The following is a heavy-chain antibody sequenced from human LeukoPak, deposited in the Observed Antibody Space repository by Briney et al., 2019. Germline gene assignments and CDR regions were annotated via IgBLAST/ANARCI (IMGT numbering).Heavy chain of an antibody. CDR1: GGSISSYY. CDR2: IYYSGST. CDR3: ARRTSYYYDSSDRKNAFDI. D-gene: IGHD3-22*01. Sequence: SETLSLTCSVSGGSISSYYWSWIRQPPGKGLEWIGYIYYSGSTNYNPSLKSRVTISVDTSKNQFSLKLSSVTAADTAVYYCARRTSYYYDSSDRKNAFDIWGQGTMVTVSS. V-gene: IGHV4-59*01. J-gene: IGHJ3*02.